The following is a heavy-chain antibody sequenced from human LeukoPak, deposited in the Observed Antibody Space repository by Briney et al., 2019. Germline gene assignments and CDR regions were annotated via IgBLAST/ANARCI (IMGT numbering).Heavy chain of an antibody. D-gene: IGHD6-19*01. CDR1: GFTFDDYA. J-gene: IGHJ4*02. CDR3: AKEAVAGKYYFDY. Sequence: PGRSLRLSCAASGFTFDDYAMHWVRQAPGKGLEWVSGISWNSGSIGYADSVKGRFTIPRDNAKNSLYLQMNSLRAEDMALYYCAKEAVAGKYYFDYWGQGTLVTVSS. V-gene: IGHV3-9*03. CDR2: ISWNSGSI.